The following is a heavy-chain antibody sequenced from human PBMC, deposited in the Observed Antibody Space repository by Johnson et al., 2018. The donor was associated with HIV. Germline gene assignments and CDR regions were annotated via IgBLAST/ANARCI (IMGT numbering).Heavy chain of an antibody. CDR2: IKQDGSEK. D-gene: IGHD6-19*01. V-gene: IGHV3-7*01. Sequence: VLLLESGGGLVQPGGSLRLSCAASGFTFSSYAMSWVRQAPGKGLEWVANIKQDGSEKYYVDSVKGRFTISRDNAKNSLYLQMNSLRAEDTAVYYCARDKFTGRQWLSYDDAFDIWGQGTMVTVSS. CDR1: GFTFSSYA. J-gene: IGHJ3*02. CDR3: ARDKFTGRQWLSYDDAFDI.